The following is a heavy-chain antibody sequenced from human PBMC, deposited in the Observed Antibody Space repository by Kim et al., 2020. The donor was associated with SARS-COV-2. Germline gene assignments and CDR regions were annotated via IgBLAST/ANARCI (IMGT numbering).Heavy chain of an antibody. CDR2: FDPEDGET. D-gene: IGHD3-9*01. Sequence: ASVKVSCKVSGYTLTELSMHWVRQAPGKGLEWMGGFDPEDGETIYAQKFQGRVTMTEDTSTDTAYMELSSLRSEDTAVYYCATAERYYDILTGYPPLGYWGQGTLVTVSS. J-gene: IGHJ4*02. CDR1: GYTLTELS. V-gene: IGHV1-24*01. CDR3: ATAERYYDILTGYPPLGY.